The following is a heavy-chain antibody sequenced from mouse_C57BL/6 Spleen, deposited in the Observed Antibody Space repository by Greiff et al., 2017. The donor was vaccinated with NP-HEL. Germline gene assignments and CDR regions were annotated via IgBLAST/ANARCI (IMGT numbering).Heavy chain of an antibody. D-gene: IGHD2-12*01. CDR3: TREGELRRWYFDV. J-gene: IGHJ1*03. CDR2: IDPETGGT. CDR1: GYTFTDYE. Sequence: VQLQQSGAELVRPGASVTLSCKASGYTFTDYEMHWVKQTPVHGLEWIGAIDPETGGTAYNQKFKGKAILTADKSSSTAYMELRSLTSEDSAVYYCTREGELRRWYFDVWGTGTTVTVSS. V-gene: IGHV1-15*01.